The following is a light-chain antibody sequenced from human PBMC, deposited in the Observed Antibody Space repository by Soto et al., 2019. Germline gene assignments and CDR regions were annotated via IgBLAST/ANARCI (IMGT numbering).Light chain of an antibody. CDR2: DAY. CDR1: RSVSTF. CDR3: QQRSNWPWS. J-gene: IGKJ1*01. Sequence: EIVMTQSPATLSVSPGERATLSCRASRSVSTFLGWYQQKPGQPPRLLIYDAYNRATGVTARFSGSGSGTDFTPTISSLEPEDFAVYYCQQRSNWPWSVGQGTKVEIK. V-gene: IGKV3-11*01.